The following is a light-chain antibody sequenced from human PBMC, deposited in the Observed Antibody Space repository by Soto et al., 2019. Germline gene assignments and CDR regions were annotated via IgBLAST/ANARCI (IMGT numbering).Light chain of an antibody. Sequence: QMTQSPSSLSASFGDSVTITCRASQGIGKGLAWYQQKPGKVPTVLIYAASTLQSGVPSRFSGSGSGTDLTLTISRLQPDDVATYYCQXYDSAPWACGQGTKVDIK. CDR2: AAS. CDR1: QGIGKG. J-gene: IGKJ1*01. V-gene: IGKV1-27*01. CDR3: QXYDSAPWA.